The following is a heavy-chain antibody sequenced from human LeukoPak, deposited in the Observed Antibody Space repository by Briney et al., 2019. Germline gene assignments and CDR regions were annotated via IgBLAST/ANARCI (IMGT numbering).Heavy chain of an antibody. CDR2: IYYSGST. CDR1: GGSISSGGYY. V-gene: IGHV4-39*01. J-gene: IGHJ4*02. CDR3: ARLDVSSGYYLLFDY. Sequence: SETLSLTCSVSGGSISSGGYYWAWIRQPPGKGLEWIGSIYYSGSTYYNPSLKSRVTISVDTSKNQFSLKLSSVTAADTAVYYCARLDVSSGYYLLFDYWGQGTLVTVSS. D-gene: IGHD3-22*01.